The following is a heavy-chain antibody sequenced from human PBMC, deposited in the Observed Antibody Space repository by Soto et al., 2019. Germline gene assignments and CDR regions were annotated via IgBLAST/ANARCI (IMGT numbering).Heavy chain of an antibody. Sequence: ASVKVSCKASGYSFTNNDVIWVRQATGQGLEWMGWMNPGSCDTGYAQKFQGSVTMSRDISIATAYMELSSLRSDDTAIYYCARMSTFGSLNWFDPWGQGTLVTVSS. CDR3: ARMSTFGSLNWFDP. D-gene: IGHD3-16*01. V-gene: IGHV1-8*01. CDR1: GYSFTNND. J-gene: IGHJ5*02. CDR2: MNPGSCDT.